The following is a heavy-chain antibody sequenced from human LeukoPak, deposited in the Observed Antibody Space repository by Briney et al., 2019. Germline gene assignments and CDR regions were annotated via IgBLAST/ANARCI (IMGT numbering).Heavy chain of an antibody. J-gene: IGHJ4*02. CDR1: GFTFSNYA. Sequence: GGSLRLSCAASGFTFSNYAMSWVRQAPGKGLEWVSAIRGSGDSTYYADSVKGRFTISRDNSKNTLYLQMNSLRAEDTAVYYCAKGEWFGELSHFDYWGQGTLVTVSS. CDR3: AKGEWFGELSHFDY. V-gene: IGHV3-23*01. CDR2: IRGSGDST. D-gene: IGHD3-10*01.